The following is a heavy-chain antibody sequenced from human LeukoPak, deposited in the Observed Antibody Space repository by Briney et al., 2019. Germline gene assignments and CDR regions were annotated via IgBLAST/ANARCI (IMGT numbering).Heavy chain of an antibody. CDR3: ARRDYIWGSYRYFDY. CDR2: VYYSGST. V-gene: IGHV4-39*01. J-gene: IGHJ4*02. CDR1: GGSISSSSYY. Sequence: SETLSLTCTVSGGSISSSSYYWDWIRQPPGKGLEWIGGVYYSGSTYYNPSLKSRVTISIDTSKNQFSLKLSSVTAADTAVYYCARRDYIWGSYRYFDYWGQGTLVTVSS. D-gene: IGHD3-16*02.